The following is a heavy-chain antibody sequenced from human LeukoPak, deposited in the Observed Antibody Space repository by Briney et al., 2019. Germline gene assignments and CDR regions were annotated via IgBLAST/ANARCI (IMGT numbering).Heavy chain of an antibody. CDR3: ARGGGEVDY. CDR2: ISSSSSYV. Sequence: GGSLRLSCAASGFTFSSYSMNWVRQAPGKGLEWVSSISSSSSYVYYADSVKGRFTISRDNAKNSLYLQMNSLRAEDTAVFYCARGGGEVDYWGQGTLVTVSS. J-gene: IGHJ4*02. V-gene: IGHV3-21*01. CDR1: GFTFSSYS. D-gene: IGHD3-16*01.